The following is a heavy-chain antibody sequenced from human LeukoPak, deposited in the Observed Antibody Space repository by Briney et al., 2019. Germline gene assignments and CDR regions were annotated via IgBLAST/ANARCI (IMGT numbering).Heavy chain of an antibody. J-gene: IGHJ2*01. CDR1: GFTFSSYS. D-gene: IGHD6-13*01. CDR2: ISSSSSYI. Sequence: GGSLRLSCSASGFTFSSYSMNWVRQAPGKGLEWVSSISSSSSYIYYADSVKGRFTISRDDAKNSLYLQMNSLRAEDTAVYYCARKPAAGYWYFDLWGRGTLVTVSS. CDR3: ARKPAAGYWYFDL. V-gene: IGHV3-21*04.